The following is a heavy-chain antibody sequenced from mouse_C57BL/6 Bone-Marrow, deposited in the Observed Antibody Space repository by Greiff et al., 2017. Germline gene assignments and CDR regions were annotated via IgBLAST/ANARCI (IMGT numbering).Heavy chain of an antibody. CDR2: IYPSDSET. D-gene: IGHD2-1*01. Sequence: QVQLQQPGAELVRPGSSVKLSCKASGYTFTSYWMDWVKQRPGQGLEWIGNIYPSDSETHYNQKFKDKATLTVDKSSSTAYMQLSSLTSEDSAVYYCARLGYGNLYYFDYWGQGTTLTVSS. CDR3: ARLGYGNLYYFDY. J-gene: IGHJ2*01. V-gene: IGHV1-61*01. CDR1: GYTFTSYW.